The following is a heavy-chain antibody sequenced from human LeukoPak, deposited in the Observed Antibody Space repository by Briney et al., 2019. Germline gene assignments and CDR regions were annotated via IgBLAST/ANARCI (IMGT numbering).Heavy chain of an antibody. CDR1: GFTFSSYA. V-gene: IGHV3-23*01. Sequence: GGTLRLSCAASGFTFSSYAMSWVRQAPGKGLEWVSAISGSGGSTYYADSVKGRFTISRDNSKNTLYLQMNSLRAKDTAVYYCAKDPGYSSSWVDYWGQGTLVTVSS. CDR3: AKDPGYSSSWVDY. CDR2: ISGSGGST. J-gene: IGHJ4*02. D-gene: IGHD6-13*01.